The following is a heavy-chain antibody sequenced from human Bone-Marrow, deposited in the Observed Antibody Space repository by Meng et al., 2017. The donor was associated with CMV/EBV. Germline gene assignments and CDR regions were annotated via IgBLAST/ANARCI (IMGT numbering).Heavy chain of an antibody. CDR2: ISDNGNIT. V-gene: IGHV3-11*04. CDR3: ARLYCSSTSCWGAFDI. D-gene: IGHD2-2*01. Sequence: GESLKISCAASGFSFSDYYMSWVRQAPGKGLEWVSYISDNGNITYYADSVKGRFTISRDNGKNSLYLQMNSLKVEDTAVYYCARLYCSSTSCWGAFDIWGQGTMVTVSS. CDR1: GFSFSDYY. J-gene: IGHJ3*02.